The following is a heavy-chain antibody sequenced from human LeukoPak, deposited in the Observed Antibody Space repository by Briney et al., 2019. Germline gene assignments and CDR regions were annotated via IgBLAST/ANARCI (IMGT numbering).Heavy chain of an antibody. J-gene: IGHJ4*02. Sequence: PGGSLRLSCAASGFTFSRYWMTWVRQAPGKGLEWVANIKQDGSETYYVDSVKGRFAISRDNAKRTLYLQLNSLRAEDTAVYYCARDYDNSGYSVRFEYWGQGTLVTVSS. CDR2: IKQDGSET. CDR3: ARDYDNSGYSVRFEY. D-gene: IGHD3-22*01. CDR1: GFTFSRYW. V-gene: IGHV3-7*04.